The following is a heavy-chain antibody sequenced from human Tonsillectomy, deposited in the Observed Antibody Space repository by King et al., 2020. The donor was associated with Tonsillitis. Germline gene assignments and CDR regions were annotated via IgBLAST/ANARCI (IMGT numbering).Heavy chain of an antibody. D-gene: IGHD3/OR15-3a*01. V-gene: IGHV4-34*01. CDR2: IDNREIN. J-gene: IGHJ4*02. CDR1: GGSFSGYY. CDR3: ARSTVGRFYY. Sequence: VQLQQWGAGLLKPSETLSLTCAVFGGSFSGYYWSWLRQPPGKGLEWVGEIDNREINNYNPSLKRRVTIAVDTSKNQFSLKLSSVSAADTAVYYCARSTVGRFYYWGQGTLVTVSS.